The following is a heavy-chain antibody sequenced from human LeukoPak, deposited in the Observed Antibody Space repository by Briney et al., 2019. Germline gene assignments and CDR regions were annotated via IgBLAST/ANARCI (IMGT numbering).Heavy chain of an antibody. CDR1: GGSISSYY. CDR3: ARLRYYDFWSGPLPMDV. V-gene: IGHV4-59*08. D-gene: IGHD3-3*01. J-gene: IGHJ6*02. CDR2: IYYSGST. Sequence: PSETLSLTCTVSGGSISSYYWSWIRQPPGKGLEWIGYIYYSGSTNYNPSLKSRVTISVDPSKNQFSLKLSSVTAADTAVYYCARLRYYDFWSGPLPMDVWGQGTTVTVSS.